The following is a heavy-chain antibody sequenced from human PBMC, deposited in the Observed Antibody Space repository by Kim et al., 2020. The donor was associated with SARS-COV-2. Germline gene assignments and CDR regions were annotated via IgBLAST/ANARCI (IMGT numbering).Heavy chain of an antibody. D-gene: IGHD1-26*01. J-gene: IGHJ4*02. CDR2: INPSLRST. CDR1: GYTVTAYY. CDR3: ARSFDNSWMYALNLDY. V-gene: IGHV1-46*01. Sequence: ASVKVSCKASGYTVTAYYIHWVRQAPGQGLEWMGIINPSLRSTTYAQKFQGRVTMATDTSTNTVYMELSSLRSEDTALYYCARSFDNSWMYALNLDYWGQ.